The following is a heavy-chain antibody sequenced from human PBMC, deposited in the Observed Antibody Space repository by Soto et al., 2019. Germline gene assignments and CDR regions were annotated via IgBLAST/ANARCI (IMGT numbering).Heavy chain of an antibody. D-gene: IGHD1-7*01. CDR1: DDSINSDKYY. Sequence: SETLSLTCSVSDDSINSDKYYWGWIRQPPGKGLEWIGSIYYRGNAYYNPSLQTRVTISLDKSKSQFSLKLNSVTAADSAVYYCARGRNITGTTTLTGGTFDYWGQGTLVTVSS. V-gene: IGHV4-39*01. CDR2: IYYRGNA. J-gene: IGHJ4*02. CDR3: ARGRNITGTTTLTGGTFDY.